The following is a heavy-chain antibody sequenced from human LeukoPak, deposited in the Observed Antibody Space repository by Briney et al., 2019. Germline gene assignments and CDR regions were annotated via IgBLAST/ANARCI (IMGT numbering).Heavy chain of an antibody. J-gene: IGHJ4*02. CDR3: ARDYCSSTSCLFDY. V-gene: IGHV1-69*13. CDR1: GGTFSSYA. D-gene: IGHD2-2*01. Sequence: SVKVSCKASGGTFSSYAISWVRQAPGQGLEWMGGIIPIFGTANYAQKFQGRVTITADESTSTAYMEPSSLRSEDTAVYYCARDYCSSTSCLFDYWGQGTLVTVSS. CDR2: IIPIFGTA.